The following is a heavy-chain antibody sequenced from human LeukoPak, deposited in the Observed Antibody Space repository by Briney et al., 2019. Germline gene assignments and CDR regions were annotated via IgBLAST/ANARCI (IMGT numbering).Heavy chain of an antibody. CDR3: ARRDYVWGSYRPFDY. D-gene: IGHD3-16*02. J-gene: IGHJ4*02. CDR1: GGSFSGYY. Sequence: PSETLSLTCAVYGGSFSGYYWSWIRQPPGKGLEWIGEINHSGSTNYNPSLKSRVTISVDTSKNRFSLKLSSVTAADTAVYYCARRDYVWGSYRPFDYWGQGTLVTVSS. CDR2: INHSGST. V-gene: IGHV4-34*01.